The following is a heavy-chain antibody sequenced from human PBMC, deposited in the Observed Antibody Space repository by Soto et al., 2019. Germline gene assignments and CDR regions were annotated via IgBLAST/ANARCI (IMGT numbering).Heavy chain of an antibody. Sequence: PVRYVRLSCPAYEFTFSSYWMHWLRQAPGKGLVWVSRINSDGSSTSYADSVKGRFTISRDNAKNTLYLQMNSLRAEDTAVYYWGGGHLAYYFHGSYVCGQ. D-gene: IGHD3-3*02. J-gene: IGHJ6*02. CDR2: INSDGSST. V-gene: IGHV3-74*01. CDR1: EFTFSSYW. CDR3: GGGHLAYYFHGSYV.